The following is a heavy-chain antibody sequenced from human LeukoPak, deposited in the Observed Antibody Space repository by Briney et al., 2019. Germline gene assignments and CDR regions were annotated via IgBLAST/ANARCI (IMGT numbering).Heavy chain of an antibody. Sequence: GGSLRLSCAASGFTFSNFGMTWVRQAPGKGLEWVSAISDSADATYYAASVKGRFTISRDNAKNSLYLQMNSLRAEDTAVYYCAELGITMIGGVWGKGTTVTISS. J-gene: IGHJ6*04. CDR2: ISDSADAT. D-gene: IGHD3-10*02. CDR3: AELGITMIGGV. V-gene: IGHV3-23*01. CDR1: GFTFSNFG.